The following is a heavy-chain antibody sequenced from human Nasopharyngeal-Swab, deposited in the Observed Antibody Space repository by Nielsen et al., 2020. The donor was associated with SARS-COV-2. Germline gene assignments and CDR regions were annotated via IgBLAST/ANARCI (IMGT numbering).Heavy chain of an antibody. V-gene: IGHV4-34*01. D-gene: IGHD3-10*01. CDR1: GGSFSGYY. CDR3: ARSPRGGFDP. Sequence: SETLSLTCAVYGGSFSGYYWSWIRQPPGKGLEWIGEINHSGSTNYNPSLKSRVTISVDTSKNQFSLKLSSVTAADTAVYYCARSPRGGFDPWGQGTLVTVS. CDR2: INHSGST. J-gene: IGHJ5*02.